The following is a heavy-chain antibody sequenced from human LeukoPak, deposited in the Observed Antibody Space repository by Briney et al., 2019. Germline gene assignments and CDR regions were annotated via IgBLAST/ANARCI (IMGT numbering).Heavy chain of an antibody. Sequence: ASVKVSCKASGYTFTSYDINWVRQATGQGLERMGWMNPNSGNTGYAQKFQGRVTMTRNTSISTAYMELSSLRSEDTAVYYCTRGVGYSWGNWFDPWGQGTLVTVSS. CDR2: MNPNSGNT. CDR3: TRGVGYSWGNWFDP. D-gene: IGHD5-18*01. V-gene: IGHV1-8*02. CDR1: GYTFTSYD. J-gene: IGHJ5*02.